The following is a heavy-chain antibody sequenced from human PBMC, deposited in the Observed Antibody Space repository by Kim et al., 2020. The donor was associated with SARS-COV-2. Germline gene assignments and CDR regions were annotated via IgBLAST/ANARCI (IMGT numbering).Heavy chain of an antibody. D-gene: IGHD3-22*01. CDR1: GGSISSSSYY. V-gene: IGHV4-39*01. CDR3: ARLSSGYYYADY. J-gene: IGHJ4*02. CDR2: IYYSGST. Sequence: SETLSLTCTVSGGSISSSSYYWGWIRQPPGKGLEWIGSIYYSGSTYYNPSLKSRVTISVDTSKNQFSLKLSSVTAADTAVYYCARLSSGYYYADYWGQGTLVTVSS.